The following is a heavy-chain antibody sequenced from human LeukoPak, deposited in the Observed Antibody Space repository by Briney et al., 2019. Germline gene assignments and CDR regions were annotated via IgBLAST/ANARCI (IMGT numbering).Heavy chain of an antibody. J-gene: IGHJ3*02. D-gene: IGHD6-13*01. Sequence: PGGSLRLSCAASGFTFSSYSMNWVRQAPGKGLEWVSYISSSSSTIYYADSVKGRFTISRDNAKNSLYLQMNSLRAEDTALYYCAKDIYPMASSSSADGLVAFDIWGQGTMVTVSS. CDR1: GFTFSSYS. CDR2: ISSSSSTI. V-gene: IGHV3-48*04. CDR3: AKDIYPMASSSSADGLVAFDI.